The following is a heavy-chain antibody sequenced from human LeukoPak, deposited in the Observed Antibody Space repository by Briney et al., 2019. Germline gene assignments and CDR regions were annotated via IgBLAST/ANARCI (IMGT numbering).Heavy chain of an antibody. CDR1: GGSFSGYY. Sequence: SETLSLTRAVYGGSFSGYYWSWIRQPPGKGLEWIGEINHSGSTNYNPSLKSRVTISVDTSKNQFSLKLSSVTAADTAVYYCARGMYSSSWTDYYYYMDVWGKGTTVTVSS. J-gene: IGHJ6*03. CDR3: ARGMYSSSWTDYYYYMDV. D-gene: IGHD6-13*01. CDR2: INHSGST. V-gene: IGHV4-34*01.